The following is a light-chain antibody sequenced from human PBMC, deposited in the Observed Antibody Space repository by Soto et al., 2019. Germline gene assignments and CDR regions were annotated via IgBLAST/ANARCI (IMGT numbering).Light chain of an antibody. CDR3: QQRNNWPRIT. CDR2: DAS. V-gene: IGKV3-11*01. Sequence: EIVLTQFPATLSLFPGETATLSCRASQTVGTYLAWYQQKPGQAPRLLISDASNRATGVPTRFSGSGSGTDFTLTISRLDHEYFAVYFCQQRNNWPRITFGQGTRLEIK. J-gene: IGKJ5*01. CDR1: QTVGTY.